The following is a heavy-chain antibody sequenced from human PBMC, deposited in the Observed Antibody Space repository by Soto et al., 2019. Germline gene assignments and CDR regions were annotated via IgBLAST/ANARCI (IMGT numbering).Heavy chain of an antibody. CDR1: GFTFSSYE. V-gene: IGHV3-48*03. CDR3: ARASISNIYYYYYGMDF. J-gene: IGHJ6*02. D-gene: IGHD6-13*01. Sequence: GGSLRLSCAASGFTFSSYEMNWVRQAPGKGLEWVSYISSSGSTIYYADSVKGRFTISRDNAKNSLYLQMNSLRAEDTAVYYCARASISNIYYYYYGMDFCGQGTTVTVYS. CDR2: ISSSGSTI.